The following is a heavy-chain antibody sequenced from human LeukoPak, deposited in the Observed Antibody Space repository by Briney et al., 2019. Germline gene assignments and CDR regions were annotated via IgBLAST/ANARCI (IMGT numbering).Heavy chain of an antibody. D-gene: IGHD2-2*01. CDR3: ARGRSCSSTSCYLPPYYYYGMDV. V-gene: IGHV1-8*01. CDR2: MNPNSGTT. CDR1: GYTFTSYD. J-gene: IGHJ6*02. Sequence: ASVKVSCKASGYTFTSYDFNWVRQAPGQGPEWIGWMNPNSGTTGYAQKFQGRVTMTRNTSISTAYMELSSLRSEDTAVYYCARGRSCSSTSCYLPPYYYYGMDVWGQGTTVTVSS.